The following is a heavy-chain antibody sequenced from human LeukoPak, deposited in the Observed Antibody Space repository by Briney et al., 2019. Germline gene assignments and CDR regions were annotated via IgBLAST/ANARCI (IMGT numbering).Heavy chain of an antibody. CDR3: AREGPLYDYVWGSYRATYYFDY. Sequence: PSETLSLTCAVYGGSFSGYYWSWIRQPPGKGLEWIGEINHSGSTNYNPSLKSRVTISVDTSKNQFSLKLSSVTAADTAVYYCAREGPLYDYVWGSYRATYYFDYWGQGTLVTVSS. V-gene: IGHV4-34*01. J-gene: IGHJ4*02. CDR2: INHSGST. D-gene: IGHD3-16*02. CDR1: GGSFSGYY.